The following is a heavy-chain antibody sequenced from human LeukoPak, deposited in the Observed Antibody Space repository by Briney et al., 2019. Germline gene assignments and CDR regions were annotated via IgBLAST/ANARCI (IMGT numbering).Heavy chain of an antibody. V-gene: IGHV3-23*01. D-gene: IGHD3-9*01. CDR3: AKGLTSEYYPYFDN. J-gene: IGHJ4*02. Sequence: PGGSLRLSCAASGFTFSSYAMSWARQAPGSGLEWVSAISGTSGKTYFADSVKGRFTISRDNSKNTLFVQMNSLRAEDTAVYYCAKGLTSEYYPYFDNWGQGTLVTVSS. CDR1: GFTFSSYA. CDR2: ISGTSGKT.